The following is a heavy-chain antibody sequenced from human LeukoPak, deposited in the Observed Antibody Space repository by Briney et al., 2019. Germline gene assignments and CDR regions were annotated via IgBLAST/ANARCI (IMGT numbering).Heavy chain of an antibody. V-gene: IGHV3-74*01. CDR1: GFSFSVYW. CDR2: IKTDGSIT. CDR3: ARDLYRIVVVPHYFDY. J-gene: IGHJ4*02. D-gene: IGHD3-22*01. Sequence: PGGSLRLSCAASGFSFSVYWMHWVRQAPGRGPVWVSRIKTDGSITDYADFVKGRFTISRDNAKNTLYLQMNSLRAEDMAVYYCARDLYRIVVVPHYFDYWGQGTLVTVSS.